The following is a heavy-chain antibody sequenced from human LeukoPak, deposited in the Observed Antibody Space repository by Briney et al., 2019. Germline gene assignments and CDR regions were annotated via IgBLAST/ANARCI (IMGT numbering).Heavy chain of an antibody. CDR3: ARDNSVGDVAWWFDP. V-gene: IGHV1-69*13. CDR2: IIPIFGTA. Sequence: ASVKVSCKASGGTFSSYAISWVRQAPGQGLEWMGGIIPIFGTANYAQKFQGRVTITADESTSTAYMELSSLRSEDTAVYYCARDNSVGDVAWWFDPWGQGTLVTVSS. D-gene: IGHD1-26*01. J-gene: IGHJ5*02. CDR1: GGTFSSYA.